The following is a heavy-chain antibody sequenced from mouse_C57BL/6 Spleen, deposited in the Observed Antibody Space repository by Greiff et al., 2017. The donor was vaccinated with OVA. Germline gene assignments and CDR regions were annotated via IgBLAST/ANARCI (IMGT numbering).Heavy chain of an antibody. J-gene: IGHJ2*01. Sequence: QVQLQQSGAELVRPGASVTLSCKASGYTFTDYEMHWVKQTPVHGLEWIGAIDPETGGTAYNQKFKGKAILTADKSSSTAYMELRSLPSEDSAVYYCKRTTKVGGGEYFENWGQGTTLKVS. V-gene: IGHV1-15*01. CDR2: IDPETGGT. CDR1: GYTFTDYE. CDR3: KRTTKVGGGEYFEN. D-gene: IGHD1-1*01.